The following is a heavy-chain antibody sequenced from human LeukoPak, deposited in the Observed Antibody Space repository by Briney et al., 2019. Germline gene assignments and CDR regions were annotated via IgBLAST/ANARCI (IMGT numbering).Heavy chain of an antibody. V-gene: IGHV4-39*07. D-gene: IGHD6-25*01. CDR2: IYYRGST. CDR1: GGSISSSSYY. CDR3: ARARHRAAVDH. Sequence: SETLSLTCTVSGGSISSSSYYWGWIRQPPGKGLEWVGSIYYRGSTYHNPSLKSRVTISVDTSKNQFSLKLRSVTAADTAVYFCARARHRAAVDHWGQGTLVTVSS. J-gene: IGHJ4*02.